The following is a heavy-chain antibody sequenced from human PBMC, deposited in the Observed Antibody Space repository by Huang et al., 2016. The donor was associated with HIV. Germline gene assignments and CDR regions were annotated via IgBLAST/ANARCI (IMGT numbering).Heavy chain of an antibody. CDR2: INPRGST. Sequence: QEWGAGLLKPSETLSLTCAVYGGSFRGYYWAWVRQLPGKGPAWIGEINPRGSTNYNPALKTRTSISKDTSKTLFSLEMKAVTDADTAVYYCARGRKWLQLRGAYYLDDWGRGTLVTVSS. J-gene: IGHJ4*02. CDR1: GGSFRGYY. CDR3: ARGRKWLQLRGAYYLDD. D-gene: IGHD4-4*01. V-gene: IGHV4-34*01.